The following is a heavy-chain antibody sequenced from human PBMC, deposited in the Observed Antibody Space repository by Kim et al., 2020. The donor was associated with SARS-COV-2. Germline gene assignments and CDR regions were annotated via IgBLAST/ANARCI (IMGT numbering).Heavy chain of an antibody. CDR1: GGSISSYY. J-gene: IGHJ4*01. CDR3: ARSLGRRGGGTTKAPNYF. V-gene: IGHV4-59*13. CDR2: IYYSGRT. D-gene: IGHD1-1*01. Sequence: SETLSLTCTVSGGSISSYYWSWIRQPPGKGLDCIGYIYYSGRTNYNPSLKSRVTISVDTSKNQFSLKLSSLTAADTAVYYCARSLGRRGGGTTKAPNYF.